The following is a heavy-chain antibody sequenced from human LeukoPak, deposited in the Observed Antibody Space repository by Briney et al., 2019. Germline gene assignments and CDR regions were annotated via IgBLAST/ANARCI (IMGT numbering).Heavy chain of an antibody. CDR2: IWYDGSNK. Sequence: GGSLRLSCAASGFTFSSYGMHWVRQAPGKGLEWVAVIWYDGSNKYYADSVKGRFTISRDNSKNTLYLQMNSLRAEDTAVYYCGGAWAAGGGGVYFDYWGQGTLVTVSS. D-gene: IGHD3-16*01. V-gene: IGHV3-33*01. J-gene: IGHJ4*02. CDR1: GFTFSSYG. CDR3: GGAWAAGGGGVYFDY.